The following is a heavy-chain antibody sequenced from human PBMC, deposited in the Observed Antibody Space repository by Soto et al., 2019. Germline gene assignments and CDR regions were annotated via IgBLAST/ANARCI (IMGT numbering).Heavy chain of an antibody. V-gene: IGHV1-18*01. Sequence: QVHLVQPGVEVKTPGASVKVSCQASGYTCFTYDISWVRPAPGQGLEGMGWISTYSGDTKYAQKFKGRVTMTTDTSKTTAYLELRSRRSDDTAVYYCARHHGPTTSENWFDPWGQGTLVTVSS. CDR2: ISTYSGDT. CDR1: GYTCFTYD. CDR3: ARHHGPTTSENWFDP. D-gene: IGHD5-12*01. J-gene: IGHJ5*02.